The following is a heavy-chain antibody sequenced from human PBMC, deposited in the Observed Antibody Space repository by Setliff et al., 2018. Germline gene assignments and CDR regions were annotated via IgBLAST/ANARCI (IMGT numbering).Heavy chain of an antibody. V-gene: IGHV4-34*01. CDR1: GGTFSDYH. J-gene: IGHJ4*02. CDR2: INHRGST. CDR3: ARGRNIAARLLDS. D-gene: IGHD6-6*01. Sequence: SETLSLTCAAYGGTFSDYHWTWIRQSPEKGLEWIGEINHRGSTNYNPSLKSRVTMSIDTSKDQFSLKLISMTAADTAVYYCARGRNIAARLLDSWGQGTLVTVSS.